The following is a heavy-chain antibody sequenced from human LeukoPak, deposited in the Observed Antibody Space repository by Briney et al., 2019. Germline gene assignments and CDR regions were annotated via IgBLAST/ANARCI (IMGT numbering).Heavy chain of an antibody. CDR1: GYTFTSCG. CDR2: ISVYNGNT. CDR3: ARHTGSLYDFWSGYIDY. V-gene: IGHV1-18*01. Sequence: ASVKVSCKGSGYTFTSCGISWVRQAPGQGLEWMGWISVYNGNTKYVQKFQGRVTMTTDTSTRTAYMELRSLRSDDTAVYYCARHTGSLYDFWSGYIDYWGQGTLVTVSS. J-gene: IGHJ4*02. D-gene: IGHD3-3*01.